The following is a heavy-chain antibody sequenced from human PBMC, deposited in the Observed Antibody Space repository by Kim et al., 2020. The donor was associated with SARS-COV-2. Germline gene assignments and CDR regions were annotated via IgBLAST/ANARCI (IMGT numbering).Heavy chain of an antibody. J-gene: IGHJ6*02. Sequence: ASVKVSCKASGYTFTSYGISWVRQAPGQGLEWMGWISAYNGNTNYAQKLQGRVTMTTDTSTSTAYMELRSLRSDDTAVYYCARDSSGWDSYYYYGMDVWGQGTTVTVSS. CDR3: ARDSSGWDSYYYYGMDV. CDR2: ISAYNGNT. CDR1: GYTFTSYG. D-gene: IGHD6-19*01. V-gene: IGHV1-18*01.